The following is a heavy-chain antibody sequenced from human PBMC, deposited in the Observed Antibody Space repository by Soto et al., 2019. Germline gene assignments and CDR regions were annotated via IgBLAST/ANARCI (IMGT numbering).Heavy chain of an antibody. CDR2: RYYSEST. V-gene: IGHV4-31*03. Sequence: SETLSLTCTVSGGSITTGGYYWSWIRQLPGKGLEWIGHRYYSESTYYNPSLKSRVSISLDTSKNQFSLKLSFVTAADTAMYFCARTKCSGGSCCSWFLDYWGQGTPVTVSS. CDR3: ARTKCSGGSCCSWFLDY. D-gene: IGHD2-15*01. J-gene: IGHJ4*02. CDR1: GGSITTGGYY.